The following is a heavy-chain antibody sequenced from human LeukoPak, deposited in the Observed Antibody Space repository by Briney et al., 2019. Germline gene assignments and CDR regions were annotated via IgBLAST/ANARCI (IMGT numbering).Heavy chain of an antibody. CDR3: ARSDSSGWLNRFDP. D-gene: IGHD6-19*01. CDR2: IYYSGST. Sequence: SETLSLTCTVSGASISNNIYYWGWIRQPPGKGLEWIGSIYYSGSTYYNPSLKSRVTISVDTSKNQFSLKLSSVTAADTAVYYCARSDSSGWLNRFDPWGQGTLVTVSS. V-gene: IGHV4-39*01. CDR1: GASISNNIYY. J-gene: IGHJ5*02.